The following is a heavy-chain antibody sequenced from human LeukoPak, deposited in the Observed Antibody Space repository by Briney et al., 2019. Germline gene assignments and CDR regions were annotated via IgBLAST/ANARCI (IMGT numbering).Heavy chain of an antibody. D-gene: IGHD3-22*01. CDR1: GFTFSSYS. J-gene: IGHJ4*02. CDR2: ISSSSSMI. CDR3: ARVWSSGYTKDY. Sequence: PGGSLRLSCAASGFTFSSYSIDWVRQAPGKGLEWLSYISSSSSMIYYADSVKGRFTISRDNAKNSVYLQMNSLRAEDTAVYYCARVWSSGYTKDYWGQGTLVTVSS. V-gene: IGHV3-48*04.